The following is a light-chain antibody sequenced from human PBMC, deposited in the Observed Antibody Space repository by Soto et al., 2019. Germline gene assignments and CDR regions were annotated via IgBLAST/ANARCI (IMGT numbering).Light chain of an antibody. J-gene: IGKJ1*01. CDR1: HSVPTNY. V-gene: IGKV3-20*01. CDR2: GAS. CDR3: QDYGSSAWT. Sequence: EIVFTQSPGTLSLSPGERVTLSCRASHSVPTNYLAWYQQKPGQSPRLLIYGASTRETGIPERFSGSGSWTEFTLTISRLEPEDFAVYDCQDYGSSAWTFGQGTKVDIK.